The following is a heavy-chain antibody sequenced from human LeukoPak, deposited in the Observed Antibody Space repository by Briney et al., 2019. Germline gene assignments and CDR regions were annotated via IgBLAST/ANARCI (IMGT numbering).Heavy chain of an antibody. V-gene: IGHV3-23*01. CDR2: ISGSGGST. J-gene: IGHJ4*02. D-gene: IGHD3-22*01. Sequence: GGSLRLSCAASGFTFSSYAMSWVRQAPGKGLEWVSAISGSGGSTYYADSVKGRFSISRDNSKNTLFLQMNSLRAEDTAVYYCAREQRGYYDSSGYLDYWGQGTLVTVSS. CDR3: AREQRGYYDSSGYLDY. CDR1: GFTFSSYA.